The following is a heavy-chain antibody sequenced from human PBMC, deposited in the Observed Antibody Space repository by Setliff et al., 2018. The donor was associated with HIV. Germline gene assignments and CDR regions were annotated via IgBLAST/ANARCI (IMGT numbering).Heavy chain of an antibody. V-gene: IGHV4-4*08. CDR2: IYTSGIT. J-gene: IGHJ6*03. CDR1: GVSITSHY. D-gene: IGHD6-13*01. CDR3: ARAAAGSPYYYYYMDV. Sequence: SETLSLTCTVSGVSITSHYWNWIRQSPGKRLEWIGYIYTSGITDYNPSRKSRVTIPVDTSKNQFSLKLSSVTAADTAVYYCARAAAGSPYYYYYMDVWGKGTTVTVSS.